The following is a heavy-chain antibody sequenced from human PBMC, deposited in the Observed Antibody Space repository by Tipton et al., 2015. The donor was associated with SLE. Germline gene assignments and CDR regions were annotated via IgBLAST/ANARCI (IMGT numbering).Heavy chain of an antibody. CDR2: IYTSGST. CDR3: ARGGDYYDSSGDYYYYGMDV. J-gene: IGHJ6*02. V-gene: IGHV4-4*07. Sequence: TLSLTCTVSGGSISSYYWSWIRQPAGKGLEWIGRIYTSGSTNYNPSLKSRVTMSVDTSKNQFSLKLSSVTAADTAVYYCARGGDYYDSSGDYYYYGMDVWGQGTTVTVSS. CDR1: GGSISSYY. D-gene: IGHD3-22*01.